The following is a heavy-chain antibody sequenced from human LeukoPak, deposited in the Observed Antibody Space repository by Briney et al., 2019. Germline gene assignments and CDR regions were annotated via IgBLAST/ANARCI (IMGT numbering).Heavy chain of an antibody. Sequence: ASVKVSCKVSGYTLTELSMHWVRQVPGKGPEWMGGFDPEDGETIYAQKFQGRVTMTEDTSTDTAYMELSGLRSEDTAVYYCATGMWIVGATNRYFDYWGQGTLVTVSS. V-gene: IGHV1-24*01. CDR3: ATGMWIVGATNRYFDY. CDR1: GYTLTELS. CDR2: FDPEDGET. D-gene: IGHD1-26*01. J-gene: IGHJ4*02.